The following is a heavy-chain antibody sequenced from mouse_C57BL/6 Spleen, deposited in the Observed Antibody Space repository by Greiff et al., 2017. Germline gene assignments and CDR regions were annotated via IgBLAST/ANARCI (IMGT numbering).Heavy chain of an antibody. CDR1: GYTFTSYW. V-gene: IGHV1-64*01. Sequence: VQLQQPGAELVKPGASVKLSCKASGYTFTSYWMHWVKQRPGQGLEWIGMIHPNSGSTNYNEKFKSKATLTVDKSSSTAYMQLSSLTSEDSAVYDCASLDYCGSSYVYWGQGTTLTVSS. D-gene: IGHD1-1*01. J-gene: IGHJ2*01. CDR2: IHPNSGST. CDR3: ASLDYCGSSYVY.